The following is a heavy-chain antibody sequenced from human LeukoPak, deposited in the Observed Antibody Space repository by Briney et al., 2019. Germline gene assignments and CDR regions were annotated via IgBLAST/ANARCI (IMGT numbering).Heavy chain of an antibody. CDR2: ISAYNGNT. D-gene: IGHD3-22*01. CDR3: ARTYYYDSSGYYYFDY. V-gene: IGHV1-18*01. Sequence: GASVKVSCKASGYTFTSYGISWVRQAPGQGLEWMGWISAYNGNTNYAQKFQGRVTITADESTSTAYMELSSLRSEDTAVYYCARTYYYDSSGYYYFDYWGQGTLVTVSS. CDR1: GYTFTSYG. J-gene: IGHJ4*02.